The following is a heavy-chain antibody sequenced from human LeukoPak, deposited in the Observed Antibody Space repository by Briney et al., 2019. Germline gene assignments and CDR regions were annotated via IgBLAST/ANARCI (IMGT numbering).Heavy chain of an antibody. CDR3: ARADYYDFWSGPYGGDY. CDR1: GGTFSSYA. D-gene: IGHD3-3*01. V-gene: IGHV1-69*06. J-gene: IGHJ4*02. CDR2: IIPIFGTA. Sequence: GASVKVSCKASGGTFSSYAISWVRQAPGQGLEWMGGIIPIFGTANYAQKFQGRVTITADKSTSTAYMELSSLRSEDTAVYYCARADYYDFWSGPYGGDYWGQGTLVTVSS.